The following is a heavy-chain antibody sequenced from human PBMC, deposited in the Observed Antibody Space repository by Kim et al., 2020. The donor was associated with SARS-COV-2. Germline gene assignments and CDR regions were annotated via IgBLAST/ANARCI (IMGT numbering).Heavy chain of an antibody. J-gene: IGHJ6*03. CDR3: ARKREGMDV. CDR2: NGNT. Sequence: NGNTKSSQKFQGRVTITRDTSASTADMELSSLRSEDTAVYYCARKREGMDVWGKGTTVTVSS. V-gene: IGHV1-3*01.